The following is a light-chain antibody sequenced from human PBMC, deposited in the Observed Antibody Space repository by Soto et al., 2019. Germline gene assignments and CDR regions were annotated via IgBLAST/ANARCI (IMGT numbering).Light chain of an antibody. CDR2: DAS. J-gene: IGKJ1*01. V-gene: IGKV3-11*01. CDR3: QPHANGPRGK. Sequence: EVVLTQSPATLSLSPGERATLSCRASQSDRLFVDWDQQHPGQAPRLLIHDASNSATGIQARFSGSGSVTALTLAIRDLEYEDFAVYYCQPHANGPRGKLGQGTKVDIK. CDR1: QSDRLF.